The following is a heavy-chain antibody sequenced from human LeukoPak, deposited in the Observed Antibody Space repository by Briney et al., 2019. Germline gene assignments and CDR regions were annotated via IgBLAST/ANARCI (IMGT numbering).Heavy chain of an antibody. CDR2: ISHDGSNK. CDR1: GFSFSKYG. CDR3: AGDGHTGMAVYHFDY. J-gene: IGHJ4*02. Sequence: GRSLRLSCAASGFSFSKYGMHWVRQAPGKGLEWVAVISHDGSNKYYADSVKGRFTISRDNSKNTLYLQMNSLRAEETAVYHCAGDGHTGMAVYHFDYWGQGALVTVPS. D-gene: IGHD5-18*01. V-gene: IGHV3-30*03.